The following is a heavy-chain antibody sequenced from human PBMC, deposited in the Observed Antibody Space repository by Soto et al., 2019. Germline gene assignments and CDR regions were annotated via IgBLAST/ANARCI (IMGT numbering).Heavy chain of an antibody. CDR2: IWYDGSNK. D-gene: IGHD3-3*02. Sequence: GGSLRLSCAASGFTFSSYGMHWVHQAPGKGLEWVAVIWYDGSNKYYADSVKGRFTISRDNSKNTLYLQMNSLRAEDTAVYYCARDSISQHPNSMDVWGKGTTVTVSS. J-gene: IGHJ6*04. CDR3: ARDSISQHPNSMDV. CDR1: GFTFSSYG. V-gene: IGHV3-33*01.